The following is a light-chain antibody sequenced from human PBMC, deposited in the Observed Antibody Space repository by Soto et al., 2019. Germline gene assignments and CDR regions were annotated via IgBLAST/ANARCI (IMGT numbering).Light chain of an antibody. CDR3: QQYSSSPLYT. CDR2: GAS. CDR1: QSVSSSY. Sequence: EIVLTQSPGTLSLSPGERATLSCRASQSVSSSYFAWYQQKPGQAPRLLIYGASGRATGIPDRFSGSGSGTDFTLTISRLEPEDFVVYYCQQYSSSPLYTFGQGTKLEIK. V-gene: IGKV3-20*01. J-gene: IGKJ2*01.